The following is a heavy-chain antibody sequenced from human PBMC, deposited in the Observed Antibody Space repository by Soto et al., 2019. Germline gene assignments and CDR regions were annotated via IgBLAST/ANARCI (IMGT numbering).Heavy chain of an antibody. CDR1: GFTFNTHA. J-gene: IGHJ6*02. Sequence: EVQVLESGGGLLQPGGSLRLSCVASGFTFNTHAMTWVRQGPGMGLEWTSSISGDGETTYYADSVKGRFTVSRDNSKNPLPLQMNSLRVEDTATYYCVKDWSGNKCPCMDVWGQGTTVTVSS. D-gene: IGHD3-3*01. CDR2: ISGDGETT. V-gene: IGHV3-23*01. CDR3: VKDWSGNKCPCMDV.